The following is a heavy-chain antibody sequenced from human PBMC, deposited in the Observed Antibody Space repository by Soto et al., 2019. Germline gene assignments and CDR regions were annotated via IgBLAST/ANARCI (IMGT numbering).Heavy chain of an antibody. CDR3: AKDRVGGVPDAFNI. D-gene: IGHD2-8*01. V-gene: IGHV3-23*01. Sequence: EVHLLDSGGGLVQPGGSLRLSCAASGFTSTNYVMNWVRQAPGKGLEWVSSISGSGTTTFYADSVKGRFIISRDNSKNTLYLQMNSLRAEDTALYYCAKDRVGGVPDAFNIWGQGTMVTVS. J-gene: IGHJ3*02. CDR1: GFTSTNYV. CDR2: ISGSGTTT.